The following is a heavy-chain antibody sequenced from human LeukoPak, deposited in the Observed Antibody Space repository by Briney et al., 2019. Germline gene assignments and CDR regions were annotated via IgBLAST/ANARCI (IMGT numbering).Heavy chain of an antibody. V-gene: IGHV4-30-2*01. D-gene: IGHD3-16*01. CDR3: TRGAGWLIDY. Sequence: PSETLSLTCNVSGGSISSGGYYWSWIRQPPGKGLEWIGYIYHSGSTYHNPSLKSRVTISADTSKNQFSLKLNSLTTADTAVYYCTRGAGWLIDYWGQGILVTVSS. CDR2: IYHSGST. J-gene: IGHJ4*02. CDR1: GGSISSGGYY.